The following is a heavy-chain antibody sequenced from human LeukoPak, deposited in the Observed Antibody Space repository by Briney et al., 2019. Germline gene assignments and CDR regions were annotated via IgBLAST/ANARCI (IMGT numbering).Heavy chain of an antibody. J-gene: IGHJ4*02. Sequence: ASVKVSCKASGYTFTGYYMHWVRQAPGQGLEWMGWINPNSGGTNYAQKFQGRVTMTRDTSISTAYMELSRLGSDDTAVYYCAREVDYDILTGFIYWGQGTLVTVSS. V-gene: IGHV1-2*02. CDR1: GYTFTGYY. D-gene: IGHD3-9*01. CDR3: AREVDYDILTGFIY. CDR2: INPNSGGT.